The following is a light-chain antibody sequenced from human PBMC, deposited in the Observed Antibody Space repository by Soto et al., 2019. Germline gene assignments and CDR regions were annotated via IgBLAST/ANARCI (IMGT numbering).Light chain of an antibody. V-gene: IGLV1-40*01. CDR1: SSNIGAGYN. CDR3: QSYDSSLSGWV. CDR2: GNS. J-gene: IGLJ3*02. Sequence: QSVLTQPPSVSGAPGQRVTISCTGSSSNIGAGYNVHWYQQLPGTAPKLLIYGNSNRPSGVPDRFSGSKSCTSASRAITVLQAEDESYYYCQSYDSSLSGWVFGGGTKLTVL.